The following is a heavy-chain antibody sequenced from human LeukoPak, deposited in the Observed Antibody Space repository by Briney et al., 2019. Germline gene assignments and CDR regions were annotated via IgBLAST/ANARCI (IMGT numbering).Heavy chain of an antibody. V-gene: IGHV3-23*01. CDR3: AKDPSGPLPKRSYFDY. CDR1: GFTFSSYA. D-gene: IGHD3-10*01. CDR2: ISGSGGST. Sequence: GGSLRLSCAASGFTFSSYAMSWDRQAPGKGLEWVSAISGSGGSTYYADSVKGRFTISRDNSKNTLYLQMNSLRAEDTAVYYCAKDPSGPLPKRSYFDYWGQGTLVTVSS. J-gene: IGHJ4*02.